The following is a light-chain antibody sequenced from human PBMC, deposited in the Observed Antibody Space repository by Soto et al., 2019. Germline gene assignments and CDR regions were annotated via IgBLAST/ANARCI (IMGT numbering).Light chain of an antibody. V-gene: IGLV1-47*01. CDR3: AAWDDSLSGQV. Sequence: QPVLTQPPSASGTPGQRVTISCSGSSSNVGSNYVFWYQHLPGTAPKLLMYRNNQRPSRVPDRFSGSKSGTSASLAISGLRSEDEADYYCAAWDDSLSGQVFGTGTKLTVL. CDR1: SSNVGSNY. J-gene: IGLJ1*01. CDR2: RNN.